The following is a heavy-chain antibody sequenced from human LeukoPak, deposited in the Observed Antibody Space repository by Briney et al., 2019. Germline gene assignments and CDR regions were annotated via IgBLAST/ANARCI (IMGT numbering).Heavy chain of an antibody. CDR1: GYTFTSYG. CDR2: ISAYNGNT. Sequence: ASVKVSCKASGYTFTSYGISWVRQAPGQGLEWMGWISAYNGNTNYAQKLQGRVTMTTDTSTSTAYMELRSLRSDDTAMFYCARDPPGTTAFDLWGQGTMVTVSS. V-gene: IGHV1-18*01. CDR3: ARDPPGTTAFDL. J-gene: IGHJ3*01. D-gene: IGHD1-1*01.